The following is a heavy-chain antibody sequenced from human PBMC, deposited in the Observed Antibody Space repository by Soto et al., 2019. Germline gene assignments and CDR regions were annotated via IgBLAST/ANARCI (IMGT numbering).Heavy chain of an antibody. J-gene: IGHJ6*03. V-gene: IGHV1-8*01. CDR2: MNPNSGNT. Sequence: ASVKVSCKASGYTFTSYDINWVRQATGQGLEWMGWMNPNSGNTGYAQKFQGRVTMTRNTSISTAYMELSSLRSEDTAVYYCARDYYYDFWSGSPNYYMDVWGKGTTVTVSS. CDR1: GYTFTSYD. CDR3: ARDYYYDFWSGSPNYYMDV. D-gene: IGHD3-3*01.